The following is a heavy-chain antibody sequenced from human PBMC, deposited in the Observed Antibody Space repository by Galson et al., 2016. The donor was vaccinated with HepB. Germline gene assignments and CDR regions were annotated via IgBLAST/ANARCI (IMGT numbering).Heavy chain of an antibody. CDR2: TYYRSKWYN. D-gene: IGHD6-6*01. CDR1: GDSVSSNSAT. V-gene: IGHV6-1*01. Sequence: CAISGDSVSSNSATWNWIRQSPSRGLEWLGRTYYRSKWYNDYAVSVKSRVTINPGTSTNQFSLHLNSVTPEDTAVYYLASQYSSSSFYYGMDVWGQGTTVTVSS. J-gene: IGHJ6*02. CDR3: ASQYSSSSFYYGMDV.